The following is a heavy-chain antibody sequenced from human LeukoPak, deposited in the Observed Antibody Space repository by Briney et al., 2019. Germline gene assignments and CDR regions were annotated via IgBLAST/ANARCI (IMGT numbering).Heavy chain of an antibody. CDR3: ASSDGYNKAGYYYYMDV. V-gene: IGHV1-2*02. CDR1: GYTLTAYY. J-gene: IGHJ6*03. Sequence: GASVKVSCKASGYTLTAYYMHWARQAPGQGLEWMGWINPNTGGTNYAQKFQGRVTMTWDTSISTAYMELRGLRSDDTAVFYCASSDGYNKAGYYYYMDVWGKGDTVTVSS. D-gene: IGHD5-24*01. CDR2: INPNTGGT.